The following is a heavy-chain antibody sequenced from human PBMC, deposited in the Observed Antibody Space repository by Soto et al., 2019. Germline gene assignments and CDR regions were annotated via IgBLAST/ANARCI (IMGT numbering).Heavy chain of an antibody. Sequence: QVQLQESGPGLLKPSETLSLTCTVSGGSISSSYWSWIRQPPGKGLECIAYGNYSGSTNYNPSLESRVTIAIDTSTNQFSLRLTSVTAADTDVYYCARSMVHQWLVHEAFDIWGQGTLVTVSS. CDR1: GGSISSSY. CDR3: ARSMVHQWLVHEAFDI. V-gene: IGHV4-59*01. J-gene: IGHJ3*02. CDR2: GNYSGST. D-gene: IGHD6-19*01.